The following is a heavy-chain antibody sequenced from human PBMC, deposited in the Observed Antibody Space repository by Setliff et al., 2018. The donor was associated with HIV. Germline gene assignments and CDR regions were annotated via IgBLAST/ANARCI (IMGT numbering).Heavy chain of an antibody. CDR1: GYFISNGYY. Sequence: SETLSLTCSVSGYFISNGYYWGWIRQPPGKGLEWVGTIYQNGNTYYSPSLESRVSVSMDMSRNQFSVKLNSATATDTAVYYCARQAWHYDRDGYFIDYWGQGKLVTVS. J-gene: IGHJ4*02. V-gene: IGHV4-38-2*02. CDR3: ARQAWHYDRDGYFIDY. CDR2: IYQNGNT. D-gene: IGHD3-22*01.